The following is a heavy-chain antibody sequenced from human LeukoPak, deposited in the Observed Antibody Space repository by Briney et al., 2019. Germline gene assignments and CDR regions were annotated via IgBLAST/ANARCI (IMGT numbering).Heavy chain of an antibody. D-gene: IGHD3-22*01. CDR1: GYTFTSYG. V-gene: IGHV1-18*01. CDR2: ISAYNGNT. CDR3: ARDPPTYYYDSSGYPDSYYYGMDV. J-gene: IGHJ6*02. Sequence: ASVKVSCKASGYTFTSYGISWVRQAPGQGLEWMGWISAYNGNTNYAQKLQGRVTMTTDTSTSTAYMELRSLRSDDTAVYYCARDPPTYYYDSSGYPDSYYYGMDVWGQGTTVTVSS.